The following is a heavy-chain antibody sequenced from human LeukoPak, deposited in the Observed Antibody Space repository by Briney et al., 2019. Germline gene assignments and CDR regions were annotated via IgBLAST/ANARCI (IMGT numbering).Heavy chain of an antibody. CDR1: GGSISSYY. J-gene: IGHJ4*02. V-gene: IGHV4-59*01. CDR3: ARGWDYDILTFDY. CDR2: IYYSGST. Sequence: SETLSLTCTVSGGSISSYYWSWIRQPPGKGLEWIGYIYYSGSTNYNPSLKSRVTISVDTSKNQFSLKLSSVTAADTAVYYCARGWDYDILTFDYWGQGTLATVSS. D-gene: IGHD3-9*01.